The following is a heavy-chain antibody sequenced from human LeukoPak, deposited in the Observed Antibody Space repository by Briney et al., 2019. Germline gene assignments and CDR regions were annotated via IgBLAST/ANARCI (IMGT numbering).Heavy chain of an antibody. CDR3: ARDSGIAVAGTEY. V-gene: IGHV3-21*01. D-gene: IGHD6-19*01. CDR2: ISSSSSYI. CDR1: GFTISSNY. Sequence: GGSLRLSCAASGFTISSNYLSWVRQAPGKGLEWVSSISSSSSYIYYADSVKGRFTISRDNAKNSLYLQMNSLRAEDTAVYYCARDSGIAVAGTEYWGQGTLVTVSS. J-gene: IGHJ4*02.